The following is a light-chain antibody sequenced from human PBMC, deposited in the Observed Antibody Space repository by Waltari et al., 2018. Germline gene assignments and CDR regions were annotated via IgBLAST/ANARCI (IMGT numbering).Light chain of an antibody. V-gene: IGLV1-44*01. Sequence: QSVLTQPPSASGTPGQRVTISCSGSSSNIGSNTVNWYQQLPGTAPKLLIYSNNQPPSGVPARFSGSTSGTSASLAISGLQSEDEADYYCAAWDDSLNGVIFGGGTKLTVL. CDR1: SSNIGSNT. J-gene: IGLJ2*01. CDR3: AAWDDSLNGVI. CDR2: SNN.